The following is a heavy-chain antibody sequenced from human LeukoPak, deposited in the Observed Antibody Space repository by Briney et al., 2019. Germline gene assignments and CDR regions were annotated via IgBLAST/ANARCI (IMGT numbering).Heavy chain of an antibody. V-gene: IGHV3-48*03. CDR3: ARGAQVVVVPAAAAAVNY. Sequence: GGSLRLSCAASGFTFSSYEMNWVRQAPGKGLEWVSYISSSGSTIYYADSVKGRFTISRDNAKNSLYLQMNSLRAEDTAVYYCARGAQVVVVPAAAAAVNYWGQGTLVTVSS. CDR1: GFTFSSYE. CDR2: ISSSGSTI. J-gene: IGHJ4*02. D-gene: IGHD2-2*01.